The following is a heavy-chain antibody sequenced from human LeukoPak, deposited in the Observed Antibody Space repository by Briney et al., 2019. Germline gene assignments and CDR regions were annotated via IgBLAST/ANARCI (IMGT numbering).Heavy chain of an antibody. V-gene: IGHV3-23*01. CDR3: AKSPRTGYYYYMDV. CDR1: GFTFSSYA. Sequence: GGSLRLSCAASGFTFSSYAMSWVRQAPGKGLEWVSAISGSGGSTYCADSVKGRFTISRDNSKNTLYLQMNSLRAEDTAVYYCAKSPRTGYYYYMDVWGKGTTVTVSS. D-gene: IGHD1-1*01. J-gene: IGHJ6*03. CDR2: ISGSGGST.